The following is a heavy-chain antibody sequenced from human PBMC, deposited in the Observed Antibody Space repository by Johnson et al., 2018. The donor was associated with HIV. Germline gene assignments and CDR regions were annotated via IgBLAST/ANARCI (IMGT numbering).Heavy chain of an antibody. J-gene: IGHJ3*02. CDR2: ISYDGSNK. CDR1: GFTFSSYA. Sequence: QVQLMESGGGVVQPGRSLRLSCAASGFTFSSYAMHWVRQAPGKGLEWVAVISYDGSNKYYADSVTGRFTISRDNSKNTLYLQMNSLRAEDTAVYYCARGGGRWGIDAFDIWGQGTMVTVSS. D-gene: IGHD1-26*01. CDR3: ARGGGRWGIDAFDI. V-gene: IGHV3-30*04.